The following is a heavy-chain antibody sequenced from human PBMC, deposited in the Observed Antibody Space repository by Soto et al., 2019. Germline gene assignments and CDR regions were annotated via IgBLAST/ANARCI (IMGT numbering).Heavy chain of an antibody. Sequence: QLQLVQSGTEVKEPGSSVKVSCKASGVTFSTSSFVWVRQGPGQGLEWMGGIIPIFTRTNFAQKFQGRVTFSADESTRTTYMEPRSLTSEDTAIYYCARDVVRSTAGDSWGQGTLVTLSS. CDR3: ARDVVRSTAGDS. CDR2: IIPIFTRT. D-gene: IGHD2-15*01. V-gene: IGHV1-69*01. CDR1: GVTFSTSS. J-gene: IGHJ4*02.